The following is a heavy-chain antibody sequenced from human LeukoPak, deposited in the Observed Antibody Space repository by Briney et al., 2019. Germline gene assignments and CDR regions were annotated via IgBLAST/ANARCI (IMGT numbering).Heavy chain of an antibody. J-gene: IGHJ4*02. CDR1: GFTFSSYA. CDR2: ISGSGGST. CDR3: ARAGGYSYGTLFDY. D-gene: IGHD5-18*01. Sequence: GGSLRLSCAASGFTFSSYAMSWVRQAPGKGLEWVSAISGSGGSTYYADSVKGRFTTSRDNSKNTLYLQMNSLRAEDTAVYYCARAGGYSYGTLFDYWGQGTLVTVSS. V-gene: IGHV3-23*01.